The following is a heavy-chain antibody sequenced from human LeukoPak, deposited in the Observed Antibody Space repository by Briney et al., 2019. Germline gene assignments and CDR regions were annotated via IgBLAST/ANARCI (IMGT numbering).Heavy chain of an antibody. D-gene: IGHD3-3*01. CDR2: ISSSSSYI. CDR3: ARVKERFLEWPLYYGMDV. J-gene: IGHJ6*02. Sequence: GGSLRLSCTASGFTFSSYSMNWVRQAPGKGLEWVSSISSSSSYIYYADSVKGRFTISRDNAKNSLYLQMNSPRAEDTAVYYCARVKERFLEWPLYYGMDVWGQGTTVTVSS. V-gene: IGHV3-21*01. CDR1: GFTFSSYS.